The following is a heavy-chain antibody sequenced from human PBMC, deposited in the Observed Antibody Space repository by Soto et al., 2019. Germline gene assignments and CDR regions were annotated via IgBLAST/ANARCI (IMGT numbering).Heavy chain of an antibody. D-gene: IGHD2-15*01. CDR3: AKDGLGSCTGGTCYGSDY. J-gene: IGHJ4*02. CDR2: ISGSGASI. CDR1: GFTFSSYV. V-gene: IGHV3-23*01. Sequence: EVQLLESGGNLVQPGGSLRLSCSASGFTFSSYVMSWVRQAPGQGLEWVSTISGSGASIYDADSVKRRLTISRVNSKNTLNLQMISLRAEDTAVYYCAKDGLGSCTGGTCYGSDYWGQGTLVTVSP.